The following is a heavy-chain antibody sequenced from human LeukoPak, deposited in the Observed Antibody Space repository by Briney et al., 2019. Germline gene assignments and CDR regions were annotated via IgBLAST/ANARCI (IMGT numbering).Heavy chain of an antibody. V-gene: IGHV1-18*01. CDR1: GYTFTSYG. Sequence: GASVKVSCKASGYTFTSYGISWLRQAPGQGLEWMGWISAYNGNTNYAQKLQGRVTMTTDTSTSTAYMELRSLRSDDTAVYYCARARIVGATRIYYFDYWGQGTLVTVSS. CDR3: ARARIVGATRIYYFDY. CDR2: ISAYNGNT. J-gene: IGHJ4*02. D-gene: IGHD1-26*01.